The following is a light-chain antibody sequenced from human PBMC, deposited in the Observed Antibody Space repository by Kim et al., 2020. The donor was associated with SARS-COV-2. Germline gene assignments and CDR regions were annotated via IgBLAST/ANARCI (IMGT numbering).Light chain of an antibody. Sequence: PGKTARITCGGNNIGGHSVNWYQQKPGQAPVLVMYYDRDRPSGIPERFSGSKSASTATLTISRVEAGDEADYHCQVWDTDTDHYVFGTGTKVTVL. CDR3: QVWDTDTDHYV. CDR1: NIGGHS. CDR2: YDR. J-gene: IGLJ1*01. V-gene: IGLV3-21*01.